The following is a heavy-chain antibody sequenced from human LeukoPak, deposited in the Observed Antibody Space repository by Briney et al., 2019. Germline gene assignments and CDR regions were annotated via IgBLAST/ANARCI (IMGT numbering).Heavy chain of an antibody. V-gene: IGHV1-46*01. D-gene: IGHD5-18*01. CDR1: GYIFTSYF. J-gene: IGHJ5*02. CDR2: INPSGGST. CDR3: ARALPHRRLMDTTMEQHWFDP. Sequence: ASVKVSCKASGYIFTSYFMHWVRQAPGQGLEWTGLINPSGGSTRYAQKFQGRVTMTRDMSTSTVYMELSSLRSEDTAVYYCARALPHRRLMDTTMEQHWFDPWGQGTLVTVSS.